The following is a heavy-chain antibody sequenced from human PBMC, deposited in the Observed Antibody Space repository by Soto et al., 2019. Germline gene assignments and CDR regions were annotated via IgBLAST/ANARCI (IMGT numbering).Heavy chain of an antibody. CDR1: GFTFSSYS. J-gene: IGHJ6*02. Sequence: KTGGSLRLSCAASGFTFSSYSMNWVRQAPGKGLEWVSSISSSSSYIYYADSVKGRFTISRDNAKNSLYLQMNSLRAEDTAVYYCARDGTAAAGTSYYGMDVWGQGTTVTVSS. D-gene: IGHD6-13*01. V-gene: IGHV3-21*01. CDR2: ISSSSSYI. CDR3: ARDGTAAAGTSYYGMDV.